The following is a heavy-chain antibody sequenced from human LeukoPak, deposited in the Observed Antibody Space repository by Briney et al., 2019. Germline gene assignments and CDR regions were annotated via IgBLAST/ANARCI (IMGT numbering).Heavy chain of an antibody. D-gene: IGHD6-19*01. V-gene: IGHV3-21*01. CDR1: GFTFSSYS. CDR2: ISSSSSYI. CDR3: ARDPEKSLAVAHLDY. Sequence: GGSLRLSCAASGFTFSSYSMNWVRQAPGKGLEWVSSISSSSSYIYYADSVKGRFTISRDNSKNTLYLEMNNLRAEDTAVYFCARDPEKSLAVAHLDYWGQGTLVTVAS. J-gene: IGHJ4*02.